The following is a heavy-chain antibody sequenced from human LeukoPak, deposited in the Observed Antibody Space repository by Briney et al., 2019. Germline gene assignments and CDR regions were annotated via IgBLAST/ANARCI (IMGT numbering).Heavy chain of an antibody. V-gene: IGHV3-30*02. Sequence: GGSLRLSCAASGFTFSNYGMHWVRQAPGKGLEWVAFIRYEGSTKYYADSVKGRFTISRDNSKNTLYLQMNSLRAEDTAVYYCANSNWFDPWGQGTLVTVSS. CDR3: ANSNWFDP. J-gene: IGHJ5*02. CDR2: IRYEGSTK. CDR1: GFTFSNYG.